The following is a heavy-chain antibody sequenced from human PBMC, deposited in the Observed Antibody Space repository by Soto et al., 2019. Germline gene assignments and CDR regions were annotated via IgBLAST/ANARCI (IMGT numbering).Heavy chain of an antibody. CDR1: GGSFSRYC. D-gene: IGHD2-2*01. V-gene: IGHV4-34*01. Sequence: SETLSLTCAVYGGSFSRYCWSWIRQPPGKGLEWIGEINHSGSTNYNPSLKSRVTISVDTSKNQFSLKLSSVTAADTAVYYCARVGYLGYCSSTRCPNFDYWGQGTLVTVSS. J-gene: IGHJ4*02. CDR2: INHSGST. CDR3: ARVGYLGYCSSTRCPNFDY.